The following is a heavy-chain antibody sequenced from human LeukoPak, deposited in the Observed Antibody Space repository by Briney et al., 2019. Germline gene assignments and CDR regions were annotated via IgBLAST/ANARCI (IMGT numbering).Heavy chain of an antibody. CDR3: ARIRYSENIDY. CDR2: IYYSGRT. V-gene: IGHV4-39*01. D-gene: IGHD1-1*01. J-gene: IGHJ4*02. Sequence: WVRQAPGKGLECIGSIYYSGRTYYNPSLKSRVTISVDTSKNQFSLKLSSVTAADTAVYYCARIRYSENIDYWGQGTLVTVSS.